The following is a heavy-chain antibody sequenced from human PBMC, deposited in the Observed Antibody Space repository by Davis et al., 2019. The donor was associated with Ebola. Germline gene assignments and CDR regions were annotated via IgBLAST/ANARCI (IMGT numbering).Heavy chain of an antibody. CDR1: GGSFSGYY. CDR2: INHSGSI. D-gene: IGHD3-10*01. CDR3: ARMKVLLWFGTLDY. J-gene: IGHJ4*02. Sequence: MPSETLSLTCAVYGGSFSGYYWSWIRQPPGKGLEWIGEINHSGSINYNPSLKSRVTISVDTSKNQFSLKLSSVTAADTAVYYCARMKVLLWFGTLDYWGQGTLVTVSS. V-gene: IGHV4-34*01.